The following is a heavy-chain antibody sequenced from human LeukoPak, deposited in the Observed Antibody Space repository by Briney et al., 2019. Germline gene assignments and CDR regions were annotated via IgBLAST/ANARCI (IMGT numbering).Heavy chain of an antibody. D-gene: IGHD3-10*01. CDR1: GGSFSGYY. V-gene: IGHV4-34*01. CDR2: INHSGST. Sequence: SETLSLTCAVYGGSFSGYYRSWIRQPPGKGLEWIGEINHSGSTNYNPSLKSRVTISVDTSKNQFSLKLSSVTAADTAVYYCATKRGITMVRGVIGSPFDYWGQGTLVTVSS. CDR3: ATKRGITMVRGVIGSPFDY. J-gene: IGHJ4*02.